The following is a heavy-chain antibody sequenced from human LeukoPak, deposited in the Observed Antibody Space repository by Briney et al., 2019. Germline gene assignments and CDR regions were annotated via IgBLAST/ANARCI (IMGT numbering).Heavy chain of an antibody. V-gene: IGHV3-48*01. CDR3: ARDSQRVIAAAGRFDY. CDR1: GFTFNSYS. J-gene: IGHJ4*02. Sequence: GGSLRLSCAASGFTFNSYSMNWVRQAPGKGLEWVSYISSSSSTIYYADSVKGRFTISRDNSKNTLYLQMNSLRAEDTAVYYCARDSQRVIAAAGRFDYWGQGTLVTVSS. CDR2: ISSSSSTI. D-gene: IGHD6-13*01.